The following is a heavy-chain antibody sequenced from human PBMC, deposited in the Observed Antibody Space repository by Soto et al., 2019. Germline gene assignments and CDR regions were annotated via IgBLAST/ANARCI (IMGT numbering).Heavy chain of an antibody. V-gene: IGHV3-23*01. J-gene: IGHJ1*01. CDR2: ISTNGGLT. CDR3: AKYSETPYGAYLQQ. D-gene: IGHD1-26*01. Sequence: EVQVLESGGGLVQPGGSLRLSCAASGFTFSVYAMSWVRQAPGKGLEWVSAISTNGGLTFYADSLRGRFTISSDSSKRTLYLQTINLRAEDTAIDYWAKYSETPYGAYLQQWGRGTLVTVSS. CDR1: GFTFSVYA.